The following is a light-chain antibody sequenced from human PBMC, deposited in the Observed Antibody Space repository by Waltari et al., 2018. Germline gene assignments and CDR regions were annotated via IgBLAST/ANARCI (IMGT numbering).Light chain of an antibody. J-gene: IGKJ3*01. CDR3: QQYDNLPFT. CDR1: QDISNY. CDR2: DAS. Sequence: DIQMTHSPSSLSASVGDRVTNTCQASQDISNYLNWYQQQPGKAPKLLIYDASNLETGVPSRFSGSGSGTDFTFTISSLQPEDIATYYCQQYDNLPFTFGPGTKVDIK. V-gene: IGKV1-33*01.